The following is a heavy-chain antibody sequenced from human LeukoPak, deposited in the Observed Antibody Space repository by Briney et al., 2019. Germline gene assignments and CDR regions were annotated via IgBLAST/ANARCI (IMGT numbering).Heavy chain of an antibody. D-gene: IGHD4-17*01. CDR1: GFTFSIYA. J-gene: IGHJ2*01. V-gene: IGHV3-23*01. CDR2: IRGRDDNT. CDR3: AKTVTTQAYYWYFDL. Sequence: GGSLRLSCAASGFTFSIYAMSWVRQAPGKGLEWVSAIRGRDDNTFYADSVRGRFTISRDNSKNTLYLQMNILRAEDTAVYYCAKTVTTQAYYWYFDLWGRGTLVTVSS.